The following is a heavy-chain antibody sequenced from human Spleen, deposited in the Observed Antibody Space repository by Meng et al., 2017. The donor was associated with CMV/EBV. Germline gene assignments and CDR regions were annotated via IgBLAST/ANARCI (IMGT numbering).Heavy chain of an antibody. D-gene: IGHD2-15*01. CDR2: IIPIFGTA. J-gene: IGHJ4*02. CDR3: ARAPACSGGSCYIDY. V-gene: IGHV1-69*05. CDR1: GGTFSGYA. Sequence: SGGTFSGYAISWVRQAPGQGLEWMGGIIPIFGTANYAQKFQGRVTITTDESTSTAYMELSSLRSEDTAVYYCARAPACSGGSCYIDYWGQGTLVTVSS.